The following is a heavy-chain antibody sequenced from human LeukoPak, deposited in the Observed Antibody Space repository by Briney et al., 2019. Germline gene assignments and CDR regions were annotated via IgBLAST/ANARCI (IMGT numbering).Heavy chain of an antibody. CDR1: GFTFSSYG. CDR2: ISYDGSNK. V-gene: IGHV3-30*03. D-gene: IGHD6-13*01. CDR3: ARGGRSSSFDY. Sequence: GRSLRLSCAASGFTFSSYGMHWVRQAPGKGLEWVAVISYDGSNKYYADSVKGRFTISRDNSKNTLYLQMNSLRAEDTAVYYCARGGRSSSFDYWGQGTLVTVSS. J-gene: IGHJ4*02.